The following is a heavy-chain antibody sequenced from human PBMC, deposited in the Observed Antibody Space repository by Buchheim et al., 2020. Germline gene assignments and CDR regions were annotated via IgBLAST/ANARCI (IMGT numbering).Heavy chain of an antibody. V-gene: IGHV3-13*05. CDR3: ARAGPATERPNLPGDDYYYGMDV. CDR2: IGTAGDP. Sequence: EVQLVESGGGLVQPGGSLRLSCAASGFTFSSYDMHWVRQATGKGLEWVSAIGTAGDPYYPGSVKGRFTISRENAKNSLSLQMNSLRAGDTAVYYCARAGPATERPNLPGDDYYYGMDVWGQGTT. CDR1: GFTFSSYD. J-gene: IGHJ6*02. D-gene: IGHD5-24*01.